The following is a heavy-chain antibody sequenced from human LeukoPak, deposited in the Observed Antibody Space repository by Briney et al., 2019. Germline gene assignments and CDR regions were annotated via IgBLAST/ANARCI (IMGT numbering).Heavy chain of an antibody. V-gene: IGHV3-9*01. Sequence: GGSLRLSCAASGFTFDDYAMHWVRQAPGKGLEWVSGISWNSGSIGYADSVKGRFTISRDNAKKSVHLQMNSLRVEDTAVYYCAAESMNYWGQGILVTVSS. CDR3: AAESMNY. CDR1: GFTFDDYA. J-gene: IGHJ4*02. D-gene: IGHD3-10*01. CDR2: ISWNSGSI.